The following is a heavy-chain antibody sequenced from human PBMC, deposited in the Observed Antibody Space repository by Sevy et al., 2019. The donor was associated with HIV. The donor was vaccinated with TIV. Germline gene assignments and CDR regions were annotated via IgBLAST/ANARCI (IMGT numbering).Heavy chain of an antibody. V-gene: IGHV3-15*01. CDR1: GFTFADAW. Sequence: GGSLRLSCAASGFTFADAWMTWVRQAPGKGLEWVGRIKSKADGGKAEYAAPVKARFTISRDDSKNTLYLQMNSLKTEDTAVYYCTTEAGFIPVYALQHWGQGSLVTVSS. CDR3: TTEAGFIPVYALQH. J-gene: IGHJ1*01. CDR2: IKSKADGGKA. D-gene: IGHD2-21*01.